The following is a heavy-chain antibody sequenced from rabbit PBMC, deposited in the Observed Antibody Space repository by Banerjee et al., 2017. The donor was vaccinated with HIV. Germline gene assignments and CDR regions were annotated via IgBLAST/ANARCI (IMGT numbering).Heavy chain of an antibody. D-gene: IGHD1-1*01. Sequence: QEQLEESGGDLVKPGASLTLTCTASGFSFSSGYDMCWVRQAPGKGLEWIACIYTESSSTYYANWAKGRFTISKTSSTTVTLQMTSLTAADTATYFCARDRVGSSGLYFNLWGPGTLVTVS. CDR3: ARDRVGSSGLYFNL. CDR1: GFSFSSGYD. V-gene: IGHV1S45*01. J-gene: IGHJ4*01. CDR2: IYTESSST.